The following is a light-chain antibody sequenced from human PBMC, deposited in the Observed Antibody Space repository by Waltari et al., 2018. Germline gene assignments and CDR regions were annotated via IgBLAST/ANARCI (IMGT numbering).Light chain of an antibody. CDR1: QSISTY. CDR3: QQGYPTPSLT. V-gene: IGKV1-39*01. CDR2: AAS. Sequence: DIQMTQSPSSLSAYVGDTVTVTCRASQSISTYLNWYQQKPGKAPKLMIYAASSLQRGVPSRFRGSVSGTEFTLTISSLQPEDFATYCCQQGYPTPSLTFGGRTKVEIK. J-gene: IGKJ4*01.